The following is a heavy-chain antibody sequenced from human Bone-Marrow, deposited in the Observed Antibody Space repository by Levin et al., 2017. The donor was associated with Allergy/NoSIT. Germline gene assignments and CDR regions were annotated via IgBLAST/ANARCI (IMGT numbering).Heavy chain of an antibody. Sequence: SQTLSLTCTVSGDSMRSHYWSWIRQPPGKGLEWIGHISYSGSSNYNPSLKSRATISLGTSKTQFALRLSSVTAADTAIYYCARDSTMVRGAYRDYNYYYRLEVWGQGGTVTVSS. J-gene: IGHJ6*02. CDR3: ARDSTMVRGAYRDYNYYYRLEV. CDR1: GDSMRSHY. CDR2: ISYSGSS. D-gene: IGHD3-10*01. V-gene: IGHV4-59*11.